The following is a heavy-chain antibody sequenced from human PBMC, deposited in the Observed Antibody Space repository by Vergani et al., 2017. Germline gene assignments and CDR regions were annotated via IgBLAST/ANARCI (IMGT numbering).Heavy chain of an antibody. J-gene: IGHJ2*01. CDR1: GFTVSSNY. CDR2: IYSGGST. Sequence: EVQLVESGGGLVQPGGSLRLSCAASGFTVSSNYMSWVRQAPGKGLEWVSVIYSGGSTYDADSVKGRCTISRHNSKNTLYPQMNSLRAEDTAVYYCARDTRITMVRGAPDWYFDLWGRGTLVTVSS. D-gene: IGHD3-10*01. V-gene: IGHV3-53*04. CDR3: ARDTRITMVRGAPDWYFDL.